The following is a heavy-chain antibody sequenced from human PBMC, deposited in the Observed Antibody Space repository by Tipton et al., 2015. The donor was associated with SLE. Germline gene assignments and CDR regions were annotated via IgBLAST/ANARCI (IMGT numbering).Heavy chain of an antibody. Sequence: TLSLTCTVSGGSISSSPYYWGWIRQPPGKVLEWIGSVHYSGTTYYNPSLKSPVTISVDTSKNQFSLRLNSVTAADTAVYYCARHGYSDYGIDYWGQGTLVTVSS. CDR1: GGSISSSPYY. CDR2: VHYSGTT. CDR3: ARHGYSDYGIDY. J-gene: IGHJ4*02. D-gene: IGHD4-11*01. V-gene: IGHV4-39*07.